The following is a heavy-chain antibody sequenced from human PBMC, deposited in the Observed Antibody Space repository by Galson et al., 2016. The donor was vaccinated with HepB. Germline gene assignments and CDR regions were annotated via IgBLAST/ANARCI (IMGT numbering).Heavy chain of an antibody. Sequence: QSGAEVKKPGESLKISCKASGYSFTNYWIVWVRHMPGKGLEWMGIIYPGDSDTKYSPSFQGQVSISADKSISTVYLQWNRLRASDTAMYYFARQKGRTNYYLQDVFEVWGQGTLVTVSS. J-gene: IGHJ3*01. CDR1: GYSFTNYW. D-gene: IGHD3/OR15-3a*01. CDR3: ARQKGRTNYYLQDVFEV. CDR2: IYPGDSDT. V-gene: IGHV5-51*01.